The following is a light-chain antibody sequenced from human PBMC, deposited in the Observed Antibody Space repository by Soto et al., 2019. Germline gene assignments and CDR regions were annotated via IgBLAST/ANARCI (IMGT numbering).Light chain of an antibody. CDR2: WAS. Sequence: DIALTQSPDSLALSLGERATMNCKSSQSVLYSSYNKSYLAWYQVKPGRPPKLLFSWASTRESGVPDRFSGSESGTDFTLTISSLQAEDVAVYYYQQYYSTLITFGQGTRLEIK. CDR1: QSVLYSSYNKSY. J-gene: IGKJ5*01. V-gene: IGKV4-1*01. CDR3: QQYYSTLIT.